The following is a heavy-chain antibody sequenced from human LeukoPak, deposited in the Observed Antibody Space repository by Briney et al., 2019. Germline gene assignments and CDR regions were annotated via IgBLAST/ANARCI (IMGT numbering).Heavy chain of an antibody. V-gene: IGHV3-7*01. CDR2: IKQDGSEK. J-gene: IGHJ5*02. Sequence: AGGSLRLSCAASGFTFNKYTMNWVRQAPGKGLEWVANIKQDGSEKYYVDSVKGRFTISRDNAKNSLYLQMNSLRAEDTAVYYCAREPSSGWYLGWFDPWGQGTLVTVSS. CDR1: GFTFNKYT. D-gene: IGHD6-19*01. CDR3: AREPSSGWYLGWFDP.